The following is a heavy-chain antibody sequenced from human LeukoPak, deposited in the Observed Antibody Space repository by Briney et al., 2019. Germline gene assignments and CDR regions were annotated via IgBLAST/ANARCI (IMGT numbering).Heavy chain of an antibody. CDR3: ARGGGYRDY. CDR2: INRSGST. J-gene: IGHJ4*02. Sequence: PSETLSLTCAVYGGSFSGYYWSWIHQPPGKGLEWIGEINRSGSTNYNPSLKSRVTISVDTSKNQFSLKLSSVTAADTAVYYCARGGGYRDYWGQGTLVTVSS. V-gene: IGHV4-34*01. CDR1: GGSFSGYY. D-gene: IGHD5-12*01.